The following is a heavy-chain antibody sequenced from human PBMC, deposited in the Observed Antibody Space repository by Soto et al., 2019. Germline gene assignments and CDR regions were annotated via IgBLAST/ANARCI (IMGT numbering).Heavy chain of an antibody. V-gene: IGHV3-23*01. Sequence: EVQLLESGGDLVQPGGSLRLSCAASGFTFATYTMSWVRQTPGKGLEWVSAITGSGDRTYYAAPVKGRFTMSRDNSKNTVYLQKSSLRAEDTAVYYCATTSEATIRVGYDYWRQGTVVTVSS. J-gene: IGHJ4*02. CDR1: GFTFATYT. CDR2: ITGSGDRT. CDR3: ATTSEATIRVGYDY. D-gene: IGHD5-12*01.